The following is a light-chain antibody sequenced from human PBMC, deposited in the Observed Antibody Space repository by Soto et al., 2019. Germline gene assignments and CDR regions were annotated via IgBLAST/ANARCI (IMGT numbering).Light chain of an antibody. CDR3: QQYGTSPQT. CDR2: DTS. CDR1: QSVTSNY. V-gene: IGKV3-20*01. Sequence: EIVLTQSPGTLSLSPGERATLSCRASQSVTSNYLAWYQQKPGQAPGLLIYDTSTRASGVPDRFSGSGSGTEFTLTISRLEPEDFAVYYCQQYGTSPQTFGQGTKVEIK. J-gene: IGKJ1*01.